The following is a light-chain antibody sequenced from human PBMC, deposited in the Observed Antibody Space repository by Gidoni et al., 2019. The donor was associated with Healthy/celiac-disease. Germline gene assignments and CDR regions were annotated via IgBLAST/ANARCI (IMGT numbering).Light chain of an antibody. CDR1: QSVSSY. CDR2: DAS. CDR3: QQRSNWPPV. V-gene: IGKV3-11*01. J-gene: IGKJ4*01. Sequence: ELVLTQSPATLSLSPGERATLSCRASQSVSSYLAWYQQKPGQAPRLLIYDASNRATGIPARFSGSGSGTDFTLTSSSLEPEDFAVYYCQQRSNWPPVFXGXTKVEIK.